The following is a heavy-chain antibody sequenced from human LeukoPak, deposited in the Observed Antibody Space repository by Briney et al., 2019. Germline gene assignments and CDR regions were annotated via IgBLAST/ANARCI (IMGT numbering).Heavy chain of an antibody. J-gene: IGHJ6*02. Sequence: ASVKVSCKASGYTFTSYYMHWVRQAPGQGLEWMGIINPSGGSTSYAQKFQGRVTMTRDTSTSTVYMELSSLRSEDTAVYYCARDFMVRGVIITYYYYYGKDVWGQGTTVTVSS. CDR1: GYTFTSYY. V-gene: IGHV1-46*01. CDR2: INPSGGST. D-gene: IGHD3-10*01. CDR3: ARDFMVRGVIITYYYYYGKDV.